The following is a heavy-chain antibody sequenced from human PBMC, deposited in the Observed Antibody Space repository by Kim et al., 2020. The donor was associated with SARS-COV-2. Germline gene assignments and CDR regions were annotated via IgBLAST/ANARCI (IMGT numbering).Heavy chain of an antibody. J-gene: IGHJ4*02. CDR3: AREWGSTTGNDY. V-gene: IGHV1-8*01. CDR1: GYTFTSYD. D-gene: IGHD1-1*01. CDR2: MNPNSGNT. Sequence: ASVKVSCKASGYTFTSYDINWVRQATGQGLEWMGWMNPNSGNTGYAQKFQGRVTMTRNTSISTAYMELSSLRSEDTAVYYCAREWGSTTGNDYWGQGTLVTVSS.